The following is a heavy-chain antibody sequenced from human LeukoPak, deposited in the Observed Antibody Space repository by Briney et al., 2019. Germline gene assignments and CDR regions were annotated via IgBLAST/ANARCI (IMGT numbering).Heavy chain of an antibody. CDR3: ARDFEGERWLQLGAFDI. D-gene: IGHD5-24*01. CDR2: IIPILGIA. J-gene: IGHJ3*02. Sequence: SVKVSCKXSGGTFSSYTISWVRQAPGQGLEWMGRIIPILGIANYAQKFQGRVTITADKSTSTAYMELSSLRSEDTAVYYCARDFEGERWLQLGAFDIWGQGTMVTVSS. CDR1: GGTFSSYT. V-gene: IGHV1-69*10.